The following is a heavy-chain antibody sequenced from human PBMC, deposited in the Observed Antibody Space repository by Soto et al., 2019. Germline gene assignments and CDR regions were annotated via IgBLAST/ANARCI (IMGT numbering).Heavy chain of an antibody. CDR3: VRKDTGNRPFDY. Sequence: GGSLRLSCAASGFTFNSYSINWVRQAPGKGLAWVSAIGTDSNTYYADSVKGRFTISRDNSRTTVYLQMNSLRAEDTALYYCVRKDTGNRPFDYWGQGTLVTVYS. J-gene: IGHJ4*01. D-gene: IGHD2-15*01. V-gene: IGHV3-23*01. CDR2: IGTDSNT. CDR1: GFTFNSYS.